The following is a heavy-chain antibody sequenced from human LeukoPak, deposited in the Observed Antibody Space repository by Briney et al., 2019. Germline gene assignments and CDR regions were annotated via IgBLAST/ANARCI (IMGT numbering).Heavy chain of an antibody. D-gene: IGHD6-13*01. CDR1: GFTFSSYS. CDR3: AINSSQATIDY. J-gene: IGHJ4*02. Sequence: GGSLRLSCAASGFTFSSYSMNWVRQAPGKGLEWVSSISSSSSYIYYADSVKGRFTISRDNAKNSLYLQMNSLGAEDTAVYYCAINSSQATIDYWGQGTLVTVSS. V-gene: IGHV3-21*01. CDR2: ISSSSSYI.